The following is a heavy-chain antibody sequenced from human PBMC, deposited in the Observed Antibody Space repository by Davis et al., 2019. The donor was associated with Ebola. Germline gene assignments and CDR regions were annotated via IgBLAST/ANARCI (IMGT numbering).Heavy chain of an antibody. CDR1: GGSFSGYY. J-gene: IGHJ4*02. CDR3: ARTPQYTSYGSYFDY. D-gene: IGHD1-26*01. CDR2: IYYSGST. V-gene: IGHV4-34*01. Sequence: SETLSLTCAVYGGSFSGYYWSWIRQHPGKGLEWIGYIYYSGSTYYNPSLKSRVTISGDTSKNQFSLNVNSVTAADTAMYYCARTPQYTSYGSYFDYWGQGALVTVSS.